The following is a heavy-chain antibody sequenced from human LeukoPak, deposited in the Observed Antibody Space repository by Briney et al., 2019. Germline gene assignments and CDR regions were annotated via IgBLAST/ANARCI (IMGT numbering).Heavy chain of an antibody. J-gene: IGHJ5*02. CDR2: IYYSGST. Sequence: SETLSLTCTVSGGSISSYYWSWIRQPPGKGLEWIGSIYYSGSTYYNPSLKSRVTISVDTSKNQFSLKLSSVTAADTAVYYCVLDYGSWFDPWGQGTLVTVSS. D-gene: IGHD3-16*01. CDR1: GGSISSYY. CDR3: VLDYGSWFDP. V-gene: IGHV4-59*05.